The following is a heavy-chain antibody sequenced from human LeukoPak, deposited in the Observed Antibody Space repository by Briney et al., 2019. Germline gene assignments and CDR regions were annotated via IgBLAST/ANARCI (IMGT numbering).Heavy chain of an antibody. J-gene: IGHJ5*02. Sequence: GGSLTLSCASSGFTFISYWMHWVRQAPGKGLVWVSRINSDESTTTYAGSVKGRFTILRDTAKNTLYILMNSLRAENTAVYYCARDLMPCGDRELFGVPVFDVWGQGTPVTVSS. CDR1: GFTFISYW. CDR2: INSDESTT. V-gene: IGHV3-74*03. CDR3: ARDLMPCGDRELFGVPVFDV. D-gene: IGHD3-10*01.